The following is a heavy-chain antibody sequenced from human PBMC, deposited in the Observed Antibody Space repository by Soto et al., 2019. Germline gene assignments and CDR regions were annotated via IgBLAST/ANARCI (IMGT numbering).Heavy chain of an antibody. D-gene: IGHD4-17*01. CDR2: IYYSGST. J-gene: IGHJ6*02. V-gene: IGHV4-59*01. Sequence: PSETLTLTCTDSGGSISSYYWSWIRQPPGKGLEWIGYIYYSGSTNYNPSLKSRVTISVDTSKNQFSLKLRSVTAADTAVYYCARVSRGTVTTDYYYYGMDVWGQGTTVTVSS. CDR3: ARVSRGTVTTDYYYYGMDV. CDR1: GGSISSYY.